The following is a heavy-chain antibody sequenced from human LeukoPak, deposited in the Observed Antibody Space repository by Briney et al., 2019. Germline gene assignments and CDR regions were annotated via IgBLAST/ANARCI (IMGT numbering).Heavy chain of an antibody. CDR2: IYYSGNT. D-gene: IGHD3-10*01. Sequence: SETLSLTCTVAGASVTSYYWNWLRQPPAEGLEWIGYIYYSGNTNYSPSLKSRVTISVDTSKNHFSLRLKSVSAADTAVYYCARDPIGSGSYFDYWGQGTLVTASS. V-gene: IGHV4-59*02. CDR3: ARDPIGSGSYFDY. J-gene: IGHJ4*02. CDR1: GASVTSYY.